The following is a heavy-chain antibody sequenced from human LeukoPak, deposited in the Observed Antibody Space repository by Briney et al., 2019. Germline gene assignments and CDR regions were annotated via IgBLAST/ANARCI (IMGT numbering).Heavy chain of an antibody. CDR1: GFTFSDYY. V-gene: IGHV3-11*01. Sequence: GGSLRLSCAASGFTFSDYYMSWIRQAPGKGLEWVSYISSSGSTIYYADSMKGRFTISRDNAKNSLYLQMNSLRAEDTAVYYCARDRDTAMVNYYYGMDVWGQGTTVTVSS. D-gene: IGHD5-18*01. CDR3: ARDRDTAMVNYYYGMDV. CDR2: ISSSGSTI. J-gene: IGHJ6*02.